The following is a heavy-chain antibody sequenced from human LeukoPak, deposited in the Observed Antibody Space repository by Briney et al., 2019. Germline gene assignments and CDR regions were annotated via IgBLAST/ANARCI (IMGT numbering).Heavy chain of an antibody. CDR1: GFTFSSYA. CDR3: ARGLGSADY. D-gene: IGHD3-10*01. J-gene: IGHJ4*02. Sequence: GGSLRLSCAASGFTFSSYALSWVRQAPGKGLEWVSAITGIGGTTSYADPVKGRFTIFRDNSKNTLYLQMNSLRADDTAVYYCARGLGSADYWGQGTLVTVSS. CDR2: ITGIGGTT. V-gene: IGHV3-23*01.